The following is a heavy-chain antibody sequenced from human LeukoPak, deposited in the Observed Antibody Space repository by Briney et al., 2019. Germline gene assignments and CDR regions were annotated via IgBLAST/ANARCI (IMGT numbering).Heavy chain of an antibody. CDR2: IYYSGST. CDR3: ASLSRDGYKDDY. V-gene: IGHV4-59*11. Sequence: WETLSLTCTVSGGSISSHYWSWIRQPPGKGLEWIGYIYYSGSTNYNPSLKSRVTISVDTSKNQFSLKLSSVTAADTAVYYCASLSRDGYKDDYWGQGTLVTVSS. D-gene: IGHD5-24*01. CDR1: GGSISSHY. J-gene: IGHJ4*02.